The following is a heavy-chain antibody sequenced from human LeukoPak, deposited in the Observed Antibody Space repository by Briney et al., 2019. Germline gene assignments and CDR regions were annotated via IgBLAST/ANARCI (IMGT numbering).Heavy chain of an antibody. D-gene: IGHD2-2*03. Sequence: SETLSLTCTVSGGSISSYYWSWIRQPPGKGLEWIGYIYDSGSTNYNPSLKSRVTISVDTSKNQFSLKLTSVTAADTAIFYCASGYFVHTFDFWGQGTLGTVSS. V-gene: IGHV4-59*08. CDR2: IYDSGST. CDR3: ASGYFVHTFDF. J-gene: IGHJ4*02. CDR1: GGSISSYY.